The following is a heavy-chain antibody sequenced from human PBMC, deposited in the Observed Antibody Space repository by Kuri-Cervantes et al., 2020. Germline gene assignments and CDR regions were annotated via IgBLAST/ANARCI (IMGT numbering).Heavy chain of an antibody. CDR2: IYHSGST. D-gene: IGHD6-13*01. Sequence: SETLSLTCTVSGYSISSGYYWGWIRQPPGKGLEWIGSIYHSGSTYYNPSLKSRVTISVDTPKNQFSLKLSSVTAADTAVYYCARVPGYSSSWYGPWFDPWGQGTLVTVSS. V-gene: IGHV4-38-2*02. CDR3: ARVPGYSSSWYGPWFDP. CDR1: GYSISSGYY. J-gene: IGHJ5*02.